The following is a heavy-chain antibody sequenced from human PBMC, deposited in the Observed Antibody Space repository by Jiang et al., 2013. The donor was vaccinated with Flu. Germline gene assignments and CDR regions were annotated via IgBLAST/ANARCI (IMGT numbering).Heavy chain of an antibody. CDR2: IIPIFGIA. CDR1: GGTFSSYA. Sequence: SGAEVKKPGSSVKVSCKASGGTFSSYAISWVRQAPGQGLEWMGGIIPIFGIANYAQKFQGRVTITADESTSAAYMELRRLKFEDTAVYYCARDPNYYGGSGNFDNWGQGTLVTVSS. V-gene: IGHV1-69*01. J-gene: IGHJ4*02. D-gene: IGHD3-22*01. CDR3: ARDPNYYGGSGNFDN.